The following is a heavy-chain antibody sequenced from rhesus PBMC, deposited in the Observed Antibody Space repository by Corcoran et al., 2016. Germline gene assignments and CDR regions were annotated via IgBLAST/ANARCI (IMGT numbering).Heavy chain of an antibody. CDR2: INSCGGST. Sequence: EVQLVETGGGLVQPGGSRKLPCAASGFTFSSYGISWGRQAPGKGLEWVSAINSCGGSTYYADSEKGRFTISRDNSKNTLSLQMNSLRAEDTAVYYCAKDQRRSSWPFDYWGQGVLVTVSS. CDR1: GFTFSSYG. J-gene: IGHJ4*01. V-gene: IGHV3S5*01. D-gene: IGHD6-13*01. CDR3: AKDQRRSSWPFDY.